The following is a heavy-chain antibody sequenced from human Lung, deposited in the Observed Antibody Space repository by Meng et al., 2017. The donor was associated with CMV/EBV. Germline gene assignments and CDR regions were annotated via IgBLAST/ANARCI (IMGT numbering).Heavy chain of an antibody. CDR1: GGSLSGYY. V-gene: IGHV4-34*01. CDR2: IRHSGDIT. CDR3: ARQYSSSYYSEY. D-gene: IGHD6-6*01. Sequence: SETLSLTCGIYGGSLSGYYWSWIRQTPGKGLEWIGEIRHSGDITNYNPSLKSRVTISIDTSKKQFSLKLSAVTAADTAVYYCARQYSSSYYSEYWGQGTLVTVDS. J-gene: IGHJ4*02.